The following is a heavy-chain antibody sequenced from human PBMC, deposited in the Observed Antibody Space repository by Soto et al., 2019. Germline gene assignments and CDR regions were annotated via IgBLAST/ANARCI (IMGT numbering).Heavy chain of an antibody. J-gene: IGHJ4*02. CDR2: ISGSGGST. CDR3: AKAILRNEIDY. D-gene: IGHD3-3*01. CDR1: GFTFSSYA. Sequence: GALRLSCASSGFTFSSYAMSWVRQAPGKGLEWVSAISGSGGSTYYADSVKGRFTISRDNSKNTLYLQMNSLRAEDTAVYYCAKAILRNEIDYWGQGTLVTVSS. V-gene: IGHV3-23*01.